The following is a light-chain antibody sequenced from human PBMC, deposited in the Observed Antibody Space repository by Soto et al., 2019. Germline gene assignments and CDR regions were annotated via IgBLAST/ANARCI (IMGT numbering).Light chain of an antibody. Sequence: QSALTQPASVSGSPGQSITISCTGTSSDVGGYNYVSWYQQLPGKAPKLMIYEGTKRPSGVSRRFSGSESGNTASLTISGLQAEDEADYYCHSYARGTLVFGGGTKVTVL. CDR2: EGT. V-gene: IGLV2-14*01. CDR1: SSDVGGYNY. CDR3: HSYARGTLV. J-gene: IGLJ3*02.